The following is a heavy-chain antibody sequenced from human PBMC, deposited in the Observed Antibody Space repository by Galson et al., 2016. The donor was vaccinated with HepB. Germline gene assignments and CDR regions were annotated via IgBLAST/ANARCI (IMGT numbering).Heavy chain of an antibody. J-gene: IGHJ6*02. CDR3: ARDPPGVPDFALDV. Sequence: SLRLSCAASGFTVRSNCMSWVRQAPGKGLEWASLICDGGSAYYTDSVKARFTISGDNSKNTLYLQMNNLRPEDTAVYFCARDPPGVPDFALDVWGQGTTVTVSS. CDR1: GFTVRSNC. V-gene: IGHV3-66*01. CDR2: ICDGGSA. D-gene: IGHD3-10*01.